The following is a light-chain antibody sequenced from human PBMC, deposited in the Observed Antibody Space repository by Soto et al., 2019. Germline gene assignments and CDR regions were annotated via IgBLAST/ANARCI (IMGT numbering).Light chain of an antibody. CDR3: SSYTSSSTLDAYV. J-gene: IGLJ1*01. CDR2: DVS. CDR1: SSDVGGYNY. Sequence: QSALTQPASVSGSPGQSITISCTGTSSDVGGYNYVSWYQQHPGKAPKVMIYDVSNRPSGVSNRFSGSKSGNTASLTISGLQAEDEADYYCSSYTSSSTLDAYVFGTGTKVNVL. V-gene: IGLV2-14*01.